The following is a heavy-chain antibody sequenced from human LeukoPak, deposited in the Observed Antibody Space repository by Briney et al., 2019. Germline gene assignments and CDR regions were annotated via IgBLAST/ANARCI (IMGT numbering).Heavy chain of an antibody. CDR3: ARHVSRYNWFDP. Sequence: ASETLSLTCTVSGGSISTYYWSWIRQPPGKGLEWIGYIYYSGSTYYNPSLKGRVTISVDTSNNWFSLKLSSVTAADTAVYYCARHVSRYNWFDPWGQGTLVTVPS. J-gene: IGHJ5*02. V-gene: IGHV4-59*08. CDR2: IYYSGST. CDR1: GGSISTYY.